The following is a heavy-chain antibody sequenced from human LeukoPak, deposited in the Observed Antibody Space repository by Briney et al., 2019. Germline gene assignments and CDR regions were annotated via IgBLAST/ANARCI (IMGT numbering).Heavy chain of an antibody. Sequence: ASVKVSCKASGYTFTGYYMHWVRQAPGQGLEWMGWINPNSGGTNYAQKFQGRVTMTRDTSISTAYMELSRLRSDDTAVYYCARDQSGSGSYYIRNWFDPWGQGTLVTVSS. J-gene: IGHJ5*02. V-gene: IGHV1-2*02. CDR2: INPNSGGT. D-gene: IGHD3-10*01. CDR1: GYTFTGYY. CDR3: ARDQSGSGSYYIRNWFDP.